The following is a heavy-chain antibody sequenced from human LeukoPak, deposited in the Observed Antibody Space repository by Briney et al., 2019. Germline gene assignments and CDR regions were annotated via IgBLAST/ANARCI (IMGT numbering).Heavy chain of an antibody. Sequence: GGSLRLSCAASGFTFSGSAMHWVRQASGKGLEWVGRIRSKANSYATAYAASVKGRFTISRDDSKNTAYLQMNSLKTEDTAVYYCTRLATIFSPHRDYWGQGTLVTVSS. CDR1: GFTFSGSA. V-gene: IGHV3-73*01. CDR2: IRSKANSYAT. D-gene: IGHD3-9*01. CDR3: TRLATIFSPHRDY. J-gene: IGHJ4*02.